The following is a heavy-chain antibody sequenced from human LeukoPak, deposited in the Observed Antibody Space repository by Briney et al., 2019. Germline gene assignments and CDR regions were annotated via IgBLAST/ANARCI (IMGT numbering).Heavy chain of an antibody. CDR2: ISSSGSTV. V-gene: IGHV3-48*03. CDR1: GFTFSSYE. CDR3: ARVDLVDDYGVNDAFDI. D-gene: IGHD4-17*01. Sequence: GGSLRLSCAASGFTFSSYEMNWVRQALGKGLEWVSYISSSGSTVYYADSVKGRFTISRDNAKNSLYLQMNSLRAEDTAVYYCARVDLVDDYGVNDAFDIWGQGTMVTVSS. J-gene: IGHJ3*02.